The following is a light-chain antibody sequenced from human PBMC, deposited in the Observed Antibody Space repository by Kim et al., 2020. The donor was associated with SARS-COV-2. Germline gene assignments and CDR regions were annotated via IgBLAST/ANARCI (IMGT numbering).Light chain of an antibody. V-gene: IGKV1-12*01. CDR2: AAS. CDR3: QQANSFPIT. CDR1: KDVSSG. J-gene: IGKJ5*01. Sequence: ASVGDRVTITCRASKDVSSGLAWYQQKPGKAPNLLIYAASTLQSGVPSRFSGSGSGTDFTLIISSLQPEDFATYYCQQANSFPITFGQGTRLEIK.